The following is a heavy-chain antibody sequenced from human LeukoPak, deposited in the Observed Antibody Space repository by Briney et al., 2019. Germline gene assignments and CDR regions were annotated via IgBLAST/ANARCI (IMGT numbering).Heavy chain of an antibody. D-gene: IGHD6-19*01. Sequence: SGPALVKPTQTLTLTCTFSGFSLSTSGMCVSWIRQPPGKALEWLARIDWDDDKYYSASLKTRLTTSKDTSKNQVVLTMTNMDPVDTATYFCARVSGSGWSFDYWGQGTLVPVSS. J-gene: IGHJ4*02. CDR3: ARVSGSGWSFDY. V-gene: IGHV2-70*11. CDR2: IDWDDDK. CDR1: GFSLSTSGMC.